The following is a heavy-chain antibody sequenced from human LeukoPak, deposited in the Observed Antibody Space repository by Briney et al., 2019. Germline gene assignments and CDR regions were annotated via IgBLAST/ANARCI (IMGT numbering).Heavy chain of an antibody. J-gene: IGHJ5*02. CDR1: GYTFTGYY. V-gene: IGHV1-2*02. Sequence: ASVKVSCKASGYTFTGYYMHWVRQAPGQGLEWMGWINPNSGGTNYAQKFQGRVTMTRDTSISTAYMELSRLRSDDTAVYYCARDHSRIMITFGGAPQFDPWGQGTLVTVSS. CDR3: ARDHSRIMITFGGAPQFDP. D-gene: IGHD3-16*01. CDR2: INPNSGGT.